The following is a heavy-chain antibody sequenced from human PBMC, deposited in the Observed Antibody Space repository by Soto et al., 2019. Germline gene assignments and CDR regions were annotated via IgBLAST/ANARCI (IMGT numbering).Heavy chain of an antibody. D-gene: IGHD3-10*01. J-gene: IGHJ5*02. CDR3: TRTARITMVRGNWFDP. V-gene: IGHV4-59*01. CDR1: GDSISSYY. CDR2: IYYSGRT. Sequence: PSETLSLTCTVSGDSISSYYWTWIRQPPGKGLEWIGNIYYSGRTNYNPSLKSRVTISVDTSQNQFSLSLNFVTAADTAVYYCTRTARITMVRGNWFDPWGQGTLVTISS.